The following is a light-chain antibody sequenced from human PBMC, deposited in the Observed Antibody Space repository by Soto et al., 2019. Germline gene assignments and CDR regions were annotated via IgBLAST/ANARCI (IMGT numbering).Light chain of an antibody. Sequence: EIVLTQSPGTLSLSPGERATLSCRASQSVSSSYLAWYQQKPGQAPRLLIYGASSRATGIPDRFSRSGSGTDFTLTISRLEPEDFAVYYWQQYGSSRRTFGQGTKVEIK. CDR1: QSVSSSY. CDR3: QQYGSSRRT. V-gene: IGKV3-20*01. J-gene: IGKJ1*01. CDR2: GAS.